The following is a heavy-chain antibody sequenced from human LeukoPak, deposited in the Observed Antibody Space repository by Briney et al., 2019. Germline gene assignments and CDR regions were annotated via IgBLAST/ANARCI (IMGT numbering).Heavy chain of an antibody. CDR2: IYHSGST. Sequence: SETLSLTCTVSGGSISSGGYSWRWIRQPPGKGLEWIGYIYHSGSTYYNPSLKSRVTISVDRSKNQFSLKLSSVTAADTAVYYCARVPGDYGWFDPWGQGTLVTVSS. CDR1: GGSISSGGYS. D-gene: IGHD4-17*01. V-gene: IGHV4-30-2*01. J-gene: IGHJ5*02. CDR3: ARVPGDYGWFDP.